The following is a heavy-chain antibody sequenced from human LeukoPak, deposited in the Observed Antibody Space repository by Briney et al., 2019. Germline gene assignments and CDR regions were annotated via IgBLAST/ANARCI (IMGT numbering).Heavy chain of an antibody. D-gene: IGHD4-17*01. J-gene: IGHJ4*02. CDR3: AREREGYGDQIIDY. CDR1: GSSISSSSYY. Sequence: SETLSLTCTVSGSSISSSSYYWGWIRQPPGKGLEWIGSIYYSGSTNYNPSLKSRVTISVDTSKNQFSLKLSSVTAADTAVYYCAREREGYGDQIIDYWGQGTLVTVSS. V-gene: IGHV4-39*07. CDR2: IYYSGST.